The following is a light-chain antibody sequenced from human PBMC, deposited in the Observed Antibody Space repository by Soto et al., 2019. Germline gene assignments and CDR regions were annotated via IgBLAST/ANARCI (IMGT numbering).Light chain of an antibody. CDR2: GAS. CDR3: QQYNNWTTT. Sequence: EIVMTQSPATLSVSPGERATLSCRASQSVSSNLAWYQQKPGQAPRLLIYGASTRATGIPARFSGSGSGTEFTLTISSLQSEDFAVYYCQQYNNWTTTFGQGTKADIK. CDR1: QSVSSN. J-gene: IGKJ1*01. V-gene: IGKV3-15*01.